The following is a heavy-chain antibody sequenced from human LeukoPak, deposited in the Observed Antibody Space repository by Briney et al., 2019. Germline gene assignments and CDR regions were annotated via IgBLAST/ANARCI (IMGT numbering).Heavy chain of an antibody. V-gene: IGHV4-38-2*02. CDR2: IYHSGST. D-gene: IGHD3-10*01. J-gene: IGHJ6*03. CDR3: AREGAMVRGVTNSYYYYYMDV. CDR1: GYSISSGYF. Sequence: SETLSLTCTVSGYSISSGYFWGWIRQPPGKGLEWIGTIYHSGSTYYNASLESRVTISVDTSKNQFSLKLSSVTAADTAVYYCAREGAMVRGVTNSYYYYYMDVWGKGTAVTISS.